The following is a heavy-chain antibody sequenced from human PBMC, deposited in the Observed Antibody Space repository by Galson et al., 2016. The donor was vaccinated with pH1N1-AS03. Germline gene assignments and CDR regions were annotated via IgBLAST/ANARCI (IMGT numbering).Heavy chain of an antibody. J-gene: IGHJ6*02. Sequence: LSLTCTVSGGSMNDFYWNWIRQPPGKGLEWIGYIFYTGNTKYNPSLKSRLTISVDTSRSQFSLRLSSVTAANTAVYYCARQGGYSSSWYVWGQGTTVTVSS. CDR2: IFYTGNT. CDR1: GGSMNDFY. CDR3: ARQGGYSSSWYV. V-gene: IGHV4-59*08. D-gene: IGHD6-13*01.